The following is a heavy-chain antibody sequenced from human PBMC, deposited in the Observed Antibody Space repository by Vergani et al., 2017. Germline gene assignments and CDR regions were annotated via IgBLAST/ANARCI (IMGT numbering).Heavy chain of an antibody. CDR1: GFTFSTYA. CDR2: ISGSGGST. Sequence: EVQLLESGGDLVQPGWSLRISCVASGFTFSTYAISWVRQAPGKGLEWVSAISGSGGSTYYADSVKGRFTISRDNSKNTLYLQMNSLRAEDTAVYYCANDRGYSRSYPGRYFDYWGQGTLVSVSS. D-gene: IGHD1-26*01. CDR3: ANDRGYSRSYPGRYFDY. V-gene: IGHV3-23*01. J-gene: IGHJ4*02.